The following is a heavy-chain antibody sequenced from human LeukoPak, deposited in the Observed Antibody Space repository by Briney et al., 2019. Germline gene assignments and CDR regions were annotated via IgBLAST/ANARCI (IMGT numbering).Heavy chain of an antibody. D-gene: IGHD2-15*01. V-gene: IGHV3-72*01. CDR1: GFTFSDHH. J-gene: IGHJ4*02. Sequence: PGGSLPHSCAASGFTFSDHHMDWVRQAPGKGLEWIGRSKNKDYAHSTVYAASVKGRFTISRDNSKNTLYLQMNSLRAEDTAVYYCAKDEHLYCSGGSCLFDYWGQGTLVTVSS. CDR3: AKDEHLYCSGGSCLFDY. CDR2: SKNKDYAHST.